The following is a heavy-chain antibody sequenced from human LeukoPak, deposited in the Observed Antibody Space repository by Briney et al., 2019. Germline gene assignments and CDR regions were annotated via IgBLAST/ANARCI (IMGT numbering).Heavy chain of an antibody. Sequence: SEALSLTCTVSGGSINSGGSYWGWIRQPPGKGLKWIGSIYYSGSTYYNPSLKSRVTISVDTSKNQFSLKLSSVTAADTAVYYCARQLWFGELPPSDYMDVWGKGTTVTISS. CDR1: GGSINSGGSY. V-gene: IGHV4-39*01. J-gene: IGHJ6*03. D-gene: IGHD3-10*01. CDR2: IYYSGST. CDR3: ARQLWFGELPPSDYMDV.